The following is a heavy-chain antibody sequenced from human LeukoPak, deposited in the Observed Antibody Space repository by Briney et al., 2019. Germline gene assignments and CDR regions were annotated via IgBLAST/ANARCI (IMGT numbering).Heavy chain of an antibody. CDR2: IYYSGST. CDR3: ARGGGDYYYYMDV. Sequence: SETLSLTCTVSGGSISSSSYYWGWIRQPPRKGLEWIGSIYYSGSTYYNPSLKSRVTISVDTSKNQFSLKLSSVTAADTAVYYCARGGGDYYYYMDVWGKGTTVTVSS. V-gene: IGHV4-39*07. J-gene: IGHJ6*03. D-gene: IGHD3-3*01. CDR1: GGSISSSSYY.